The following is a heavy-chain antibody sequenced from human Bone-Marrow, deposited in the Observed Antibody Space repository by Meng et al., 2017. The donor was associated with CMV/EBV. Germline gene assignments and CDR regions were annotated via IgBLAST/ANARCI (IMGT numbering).Heavy chain of an antibody. CDR1: GFTFSSYE. J-gene: IGHJ6*02. V-gene: IGHV3-48*03. CDR2: ISSSGSTL. D-gene: IGHD4-11*01. CDR3: ASGSDYSNYYYYYGMDV. Sequence: GGSLRLSCAASGFTFSSYEMNWVRQAPGKGLEWVSYISSSGSTLYYADSVKGRFTISRDNAKNSLYLQMNSLRAEDTAVYYCASGSDYSNYYYYYGMDVWGQGTTVTVSS.